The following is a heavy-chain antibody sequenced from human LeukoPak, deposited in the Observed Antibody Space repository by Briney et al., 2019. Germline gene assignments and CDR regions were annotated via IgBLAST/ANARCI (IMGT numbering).Heavy chain of an antibody. CDR2: ISYDGSNK. D-gene: IGHD5-12*01. CDR1: GFTFSSYA. V-gene: IGHV3-30-3*01. J-gene: IGHJ4*02. Sequence: HTGGSLRLSCAASGFTFSSYAMHWVRQAPGKGLEWVAVISYDGSNKYYADSVKGRFTISRDNSKNTLYLQMNSLRAEDTAVYYCARGGRCGYDSVPDYWGQGTLVTVSS. CDR3: ARGGRCGYDSVPDY.